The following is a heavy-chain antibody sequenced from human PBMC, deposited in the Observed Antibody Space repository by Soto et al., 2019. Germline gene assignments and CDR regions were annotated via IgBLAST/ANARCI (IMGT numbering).Heavy chain of an antibody. Sequence: ASVKVSCKASGYTFTSYGISWVRQAPGQGLEWMGWISAYNGNTNYAQKLQGRVTMTTDTSTSTAYMGLRSLRSDDTAVYYCARDLNTMIVVVPFDYWGQGTLVTVSS. CDR3: ARDLNTMIVVVPFDY. V-gene: IGHV1-18*01. J-gene: IGHJ4*02. D-gene: IGHD3-22*01. CDR1: GYTFTSYG. CDR2: ISAYNGNT.